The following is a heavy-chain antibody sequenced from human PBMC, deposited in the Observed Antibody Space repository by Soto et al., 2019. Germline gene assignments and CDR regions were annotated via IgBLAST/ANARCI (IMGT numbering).Heavy chain of an antibody. Sequence: EVQLLESGGGFIHPGGSLRLSCAASGFSFSSFAMNWVRQAPGKGLEWVSIISGSADRTFYADSVKGRFTISRDNSKSTLYLQINSLRAEDTAVYYCAKTRGAMIYAISVYGMDVWGQGTTVTVSS. D-gene: IGHD2-8*01. J-gene: IGHJ6*02. CDR3: AKTRGAMIYAISVYGMDV. V-gene: IGHV3-23*01. CDR1: GFSFSSFA. CDR2: ISGSADRT.